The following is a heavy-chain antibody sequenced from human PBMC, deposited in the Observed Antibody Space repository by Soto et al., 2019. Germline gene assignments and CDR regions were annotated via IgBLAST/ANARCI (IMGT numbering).Heavy chain of an antibody. V-gene: IGHV4-59*01. CDR3: ARGRDGYNDY. CDR2: IYYSGST. Sequence: SETLSLTCTVSGGSISSYYWSWIRQPPGKGLECIGYIYYSGSTNYNPSLRSRVTISVDTSKNQFSLKLTSVTAADTAVYYCARGRDGYNDYWGQGTLVTVSS. D-gene: IGHD5-12*01. J-gene: IGHJ4*02. CDR1: GGSISSYY.